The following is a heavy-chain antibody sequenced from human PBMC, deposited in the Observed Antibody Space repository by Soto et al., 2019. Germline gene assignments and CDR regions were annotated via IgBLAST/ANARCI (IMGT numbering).Heavy chain of an antibody. Sequence: QVQLVQSGDELKKPGSSVKVSCKASGGTFNNYVFTWVRQAPGQGLEWMGGIIPPFDTPYSVQKFVGRVTMTADESSGTVYMELSSLTSEDTAVYFCQADEKFGQLSNVWGPGTTVTVSS. D-gene: IGHD3-10*01. CDR3: QADEKFGQLSNV. V-gene: IGHV1-69*01. CDR2: IIPPFDTP. CDR1: GGTFNNYV. J-gene: IGHJ6*02.